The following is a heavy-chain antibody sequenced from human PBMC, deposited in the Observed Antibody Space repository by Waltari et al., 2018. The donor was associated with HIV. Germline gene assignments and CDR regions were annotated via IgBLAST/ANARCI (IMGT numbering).Heavy chain of an antibody. CDR3: AAGSCCGDCYFDY. J-gene: IGHJ4*02. CDR2: IWYYTTNE. Sequence: QVQLVESGGGVVQPGRSLRLSCATSEIRFSDLAFHWVRQAPGKGLGWGAIIWYYTTNEYYADSVKGRFILYRDNSKKTVYLEMNSLRAEDTAVYYCAAGSCCGDCYFDYWGQGTMVTVTS. D-gene: IGHD2-21*02. V-gene: IGHV3-33*01. CDR1: EIRFSDLA.